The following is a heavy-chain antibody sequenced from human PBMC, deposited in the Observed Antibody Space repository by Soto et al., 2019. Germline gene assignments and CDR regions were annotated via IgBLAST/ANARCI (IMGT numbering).Heavy chain of an antibody. J-gene: IGHJ4*02. D-gene: IGHD4-4*01. CDR2: ISGSGDNT. CDR3: ARDLRTVTTYYFDY. V-gene: IGHV3-23*01. CDR1: GFTFSSYA. Sequence: GGSLRLSCAASGFTFSSYAMSWVRQAPGKGLEWVSSISGSGDNTYYADSVKGRFTISRDNSKNTLYLQMYSLRAEDTAVYYCARDLRTVTTYYFDYWGQGTLVTVSS.